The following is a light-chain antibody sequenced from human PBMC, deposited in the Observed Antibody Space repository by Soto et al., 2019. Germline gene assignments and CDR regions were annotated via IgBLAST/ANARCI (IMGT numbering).Light chain of an antibody. CDR3: QHHNSYPRT. CDR1: QSIGVW. Sequence: DIQSTQSPSTLSSFVGDSATITCRASQSIGVWLAWYQQKPGKAPKLLIYDASNLQTGVPSRFSGSGSGTDFTLTISTLQPEDSATYYCQHHNSYPRTFGQGTKVDIK. CDR2: DAS. V-gene: IGKV1-5*01. J-gene: IGKJ1*01.